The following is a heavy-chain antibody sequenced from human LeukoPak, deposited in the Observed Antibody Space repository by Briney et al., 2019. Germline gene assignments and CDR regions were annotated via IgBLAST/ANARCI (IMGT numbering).Heavy chain of an antibody. CDR2: MFYTGTI. J-gene: IGHJ6*03. V-gene: IGHV4-39*07. CDR1: GGSISSSSYY. D-gene: IGHD6-6*01. CDR3: ARAKLQDDSSSSLYHYMDV. Sequence: SETLSLTCTVSGGSISSSSYYWGWIRQPPGKGLEWIGSMFYTGTIYYNPSLKSRVTISEDTSKNQFSLKLSSVTAADTAVYYCARAKLQDDSSSSLYHYMDVWGKGTTVTVSS.